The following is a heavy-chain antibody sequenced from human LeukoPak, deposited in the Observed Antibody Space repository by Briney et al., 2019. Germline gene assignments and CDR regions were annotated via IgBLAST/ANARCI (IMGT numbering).Heavy chain of an antibody. J-gene: IGHJ4*02. CDR3: ARVARLPGTVGSNYDFWSGYNYYFDY. Sequence: SETLSLTCTVSGGSISSYYWSWIRQPPGKGLEWIGYIYYSGSTSYNPSLKSRVTISVDTSKNQFSLKLSSVTAADTAVYYCARVARLPGTVGSNYDFWSGYNYYFDYWGQGTLVTVSS. D-gene: IGHD3-3*01. CDR2: IYYSGST. CDR1: GGSISSYY. V-gene: IGHV4-59*01.